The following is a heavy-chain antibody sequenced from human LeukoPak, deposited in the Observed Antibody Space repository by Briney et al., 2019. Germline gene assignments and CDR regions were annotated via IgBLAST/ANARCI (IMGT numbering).Heavy chain of an antibody. CDR2: IYPGDSDT. V-gene: IGHV5-51*01. Sequence: GESLKISCKGSGYSFTSYWIGWVRQISGKGLEWMGIIYPGDSDTRYSPSFQGQVTISADNSISTAYLQWSSLKASDTAMYYCARLGDYVVFDFDYWGQGTLVTVSS. CDR1: GYSFTSYW. CDR3: ARLGDYVVFDFDY. J-gene: IGHJ4*02. D-gene: IGHD4-17*01.